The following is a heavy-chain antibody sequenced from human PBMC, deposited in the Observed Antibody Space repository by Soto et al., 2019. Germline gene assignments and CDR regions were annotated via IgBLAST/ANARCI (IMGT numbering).Heavy chain of an antibody. V-gene: IGHV3-7*01. Sequence: PGGSLRLSCAASGFTFSSYWMSWVRQAPGKGLEWVANIKQDGSEKYYVDSVKGRFTISRDNAKNSLYLQMNSLRAEDTAVYYCARVGKEDYCSSTSCLFYYYYYYMDVWGKGTTVTVSS. D-gene: IGHD2-2*01. CDR3: ARVGKEDYCSSTSCLFYYYYYYMDV. J-gene: IGHJ6*03. CDR2: IKQDGSEK. CDR1: GFTFSSYW.